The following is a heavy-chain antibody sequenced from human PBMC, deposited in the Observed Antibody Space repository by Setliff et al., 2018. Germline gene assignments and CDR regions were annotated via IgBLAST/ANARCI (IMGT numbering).Heavy chain of an antibody. CDR3: AKGGGRYHSDA. V-gene: IGHV4-39*07. CDR2: IYHSGST. Sequence: SETLSLTCTVSGGSISSSSHYWGWIRQPPGKGLEWIGSIYHSGSTHYNPSLKSRVTMSVDTSKNQFSLKLSSVTAADTAVYYCAKGGGRYHSDAWGQGILVTVSS. CDR1: GGSISSSSHY. J-gene: IGHJ5*02. D-gene: IGHD1-1*01.